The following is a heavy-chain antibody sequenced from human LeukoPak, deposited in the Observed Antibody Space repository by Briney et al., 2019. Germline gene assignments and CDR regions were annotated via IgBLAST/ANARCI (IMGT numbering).Heavy chain of an antibody. V-gene: IGHV3-30*04. CDR3: AKDARGGGKEYFQH. J-gene: IGHJ1*01. CDR1: GFTFSSYA. CDR2: ISYDGSNK. Sequence: GGSLRLSCAASGFTFSSYAMHWVRQAPGKGLEWVAVISYDGSNKYYADSVKGRFTISRDNSKNTLYLQMNSLRAEDTAVYYCAKDARGGGKEYFQHWGQGTLVTVSS. D-gene: IGHD3-10*01.